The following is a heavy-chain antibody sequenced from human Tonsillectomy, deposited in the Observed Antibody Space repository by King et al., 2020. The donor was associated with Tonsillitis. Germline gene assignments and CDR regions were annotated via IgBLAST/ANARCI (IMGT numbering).Heavy chain of an antibody. V-gene: IGHV3-23*04. D-gene: IGHD6-6*01. CDR2: ISDSGGST. J-gene: IGHJ6*03. CDR3: AKAPTAPRQNYYYYYYMDV. Sequence: VQLVESGGGLVHPGGSLRLSCAASGFTFSSYGMSWVRQAPGKGLEWVSGISDSGGSTYYADSVKGRFTISRDNSKNTLYVQMNSLRAEDTAVYYCAKAPTAPRQNYYYYYYMDVWGKGTTVTVS. CDR1: GFTFSSYG.